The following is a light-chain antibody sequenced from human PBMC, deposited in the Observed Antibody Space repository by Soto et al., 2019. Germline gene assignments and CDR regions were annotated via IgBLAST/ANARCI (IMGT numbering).Light chain of an antibody. CDR3: QQCDNLPYT. CDR2: DAS. J-gene: IGKJ2*01. Sequence: DVLMTQSPSSLSASVGDRVTITCQASQDINNYLNWYQQKPGKAPKLLIYDASNLETGVPSRFSGSGSGTEFTFTISSLQPEDIATYFCQQCDNLPYTFGQRTKLEMK. CDR1: QDINNY. V-gene: IGKV1-33*01.